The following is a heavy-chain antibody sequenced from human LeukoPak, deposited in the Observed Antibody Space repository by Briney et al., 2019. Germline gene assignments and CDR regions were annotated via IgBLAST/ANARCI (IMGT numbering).Heavy chain of an antibody. D-gene: IGHD2-21*01. CDR2: IRYDGSNK. Sequence: GGSLRLSCAASGFTFSSYGMHWVRQAPGKGLEWVAFIRYDGSNKYYADSVKGRFTISRDNSKNTLYLQMNSLRAEDTAVYYWAKLSSKVVSSWLLFDPWGQGTLITVSS. CDR3: AKLSSKVVSSWLLFDP. CDR1: GFTFSSYG. V-gene: IGHV3-30*02. J-gene: IGHJ5*02.